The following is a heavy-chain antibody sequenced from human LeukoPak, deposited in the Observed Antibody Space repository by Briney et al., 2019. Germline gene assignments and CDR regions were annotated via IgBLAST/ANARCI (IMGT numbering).Heavy chain of an antibody. Sequence: SETLSLTCTVSGGSISSGGYYWSWIRQPPGKSLEWIGYIYHSGSTYYNPSLRSRVTISVDRSKNQFSLKLSSVTAADTAVYYCARDFSGGYYYFDYWGQGTLVTVSS. CDR3: ARDFSGGYYYFDY. J-gene: IGHJ4*02. D-gene: IGHD3-3*01. CDR2: IYHSGST. V-gene: IGHV4-30-2*01. CDR1: GGSISSGGYY.